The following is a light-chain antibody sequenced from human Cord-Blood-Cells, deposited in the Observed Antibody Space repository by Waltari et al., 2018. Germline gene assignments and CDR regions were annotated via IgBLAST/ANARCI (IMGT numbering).Light chain of an antibody. CDR1: HGICNY. CDR2: AAS. V-gene: IGKV1-27*01. CDR3: QKYNSAPLT. J-gene: IGKJ1*01. Sequence: DIQMTQSPSSLSASVGDCVTLTCRASHGICNYLSWYQQKPGKVPKLLIYAASTLQSGVPSRFSGSGSGTDFTLTISSLPPEDVATYYCQKYNSAPLTFGQGTKVEIK.